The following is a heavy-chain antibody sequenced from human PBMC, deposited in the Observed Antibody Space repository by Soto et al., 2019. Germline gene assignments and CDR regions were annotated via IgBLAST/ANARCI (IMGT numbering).Heavy chain of an antibody. Sequence: PGGSLRLSCVGSVFTFSSYAMSCVRQVPGKGLEWVSSISDAAGSAYYVDSVKGRFTISRDNSEKTLYLQMNSLRAEDSAVYYCARPYGGKIGDAPDLWGPGTTVTVSS. D-gene: IGHD4-17*01. CDR2: ISDAAGSA. V-gene: IGHV3-23*01. CDR3: ARPYGGKIGDAPDL. J-gene: IGHJ3*01. CDR1: VFTFSSYA.